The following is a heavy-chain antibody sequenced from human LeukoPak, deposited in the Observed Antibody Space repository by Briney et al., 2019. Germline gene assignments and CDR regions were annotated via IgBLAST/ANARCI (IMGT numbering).Heavy chain of an antibody. J-gene: IGHJ5*02. CDR2: IYYSGGT. CDR3: ARSSGAKFDP. Sequence: SETLSLTCTVSGVSTSTSADYWGWVRQTPEKGLEWIGSIYYSGGTQYNPSVQSRVTIYIDTSKNEFSLRLSAVTAADTAVYYCARSSGAKFDPWGQGTLVKVSS. D-gene: IGHD6-6*01. CDR1: GVSTSTSADY. V-gene: IGHV4-39*01.